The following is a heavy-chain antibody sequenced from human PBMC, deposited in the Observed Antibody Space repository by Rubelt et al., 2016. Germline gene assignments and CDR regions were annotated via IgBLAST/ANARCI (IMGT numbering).Heavy chain of an antibody. CDR2: ISGSGGST. Sequence: EVQLLESGGGLVQPGGSLRLSCAASGFTFSSYAMSWVRQAPGKGLEWVSAISGSGGSTYYADSGKGRFTISRDKSKNTLYLQMNSLRAEDTAVYYCAKVPIRTVTSTFDYWGQGTLVTVSS. V-gene: IGHV3-23*01. D-gene: IGHD4-17*01. CDR1: GFTFSSYA. J-gene: IGHJ4*02. CDR3: AKVPIRTVTSTFDY.